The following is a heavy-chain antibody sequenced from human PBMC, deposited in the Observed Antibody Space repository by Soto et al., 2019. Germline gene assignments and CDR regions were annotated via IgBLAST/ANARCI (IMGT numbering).Heavy chain of an antibody. D-gene: IGHD6-19*01. CDR3: ARWRDAVSTLDS. CDR1: GYSFIDYY. Sequence: QVQLVQSGAEVKKPGASVKVSCRTSGYSFIDYYIHWVRQAPGQGLEWVGWISPNSGASRYADNFQGSVTLTRDRSTSTVYMELSVLISADTAVYYCARWRDAVSTLDSLGHGTLDTVSS. V-gene: IGHV1-2*02. CDR2: ISPNSGAS. J-gene: IGHJ5*01.